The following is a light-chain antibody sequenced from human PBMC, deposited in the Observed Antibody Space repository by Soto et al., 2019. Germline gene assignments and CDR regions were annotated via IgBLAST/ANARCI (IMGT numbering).Light chain of an antibody. CDR1: NIGTKN. J-gene: IGLJ2*01. CDR3: QVWDSSSVL. CDR2: DDQ. Sequence: SYELTQPPSLSVAPGQTARITCGGNNIGTKNVHWYQQQPGQAPVLVVYDDQDRPSGIPERFSGSNSGNTATLTISRVEAGDEADYYCQVWDSSSVLFGGGTKLTVL. V-gene: IGLV3-21*02.